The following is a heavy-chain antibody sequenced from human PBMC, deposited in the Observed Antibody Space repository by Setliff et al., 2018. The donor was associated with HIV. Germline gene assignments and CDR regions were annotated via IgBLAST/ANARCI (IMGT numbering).Heavy chain of an antibody. J-gene: IGHJ3*02. V-gene: IGHV1-2*04. D-gene: IGHD3-10*01. Sequence: GASVQVSCKASGYTFTAYYIHWVRQAPGQGLEWMGWINPYSGGTNYAQNFQGWVTMTRDTSITTAYMELSRLTSDDTALYFCVREVRAAYKGPLWFGQSDPRPDTFDIWGQGTMVTV. CDR2: INPYSGGT. CDR3: VREVRAAYKGPLWFGQSDPRPDTFDI. CDR1: GYTFTAYY.